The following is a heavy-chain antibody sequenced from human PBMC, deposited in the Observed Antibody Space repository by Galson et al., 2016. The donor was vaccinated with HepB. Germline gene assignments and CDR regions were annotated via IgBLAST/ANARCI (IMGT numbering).Heavy chain of an antibody. J-gene: IGHJ4*02. V-gene: IGHV3-48*04. CDR2: ISSSSSVK. CDR3: ASGWWFADV. D-gene: IGHD3-10*01. CDR1: GFTFSKYT. Sequence: SLRLSCAASGFTFSKYTMTWVRQAPGKGLEWLSHISSSSSVKNYAASVKGRFTISRDNAKNSLYLQMNSLRGEDTAVYYCASGWWFADVWGQGTLVTVSS.